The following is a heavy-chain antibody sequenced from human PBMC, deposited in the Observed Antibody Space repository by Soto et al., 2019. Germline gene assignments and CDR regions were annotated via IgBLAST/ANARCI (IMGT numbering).Heavy chain of an antibody. V-gene: IGHV3-48*02. CDR3: ARELAAIRADY. CDR2: ISPSSRVI. Sequence: EVQLVESGGGLVQPGGSLRLSCAASGFTFSDYSINWVRQAPGKGLEWISYISPSSRVIHYADSVEGRFTISRDNAKNSVFLQMNSLRDEDTGVYYCARELAAIRADYWGQGTPVTVSS. D-gene: IGHD5-12*01. J-gene: IGHJ4*02. CDR1: GFTFSDYS.